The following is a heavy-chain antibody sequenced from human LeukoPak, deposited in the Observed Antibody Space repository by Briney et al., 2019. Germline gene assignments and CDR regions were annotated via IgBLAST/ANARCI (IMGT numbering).Heavy chain of an antibody. CDR3: AREAYYYDSSGYLRHYFDY. Sequence: PSETLSLTCTVSGGSISSYYWSWIRQPAGKGLEWIGRIYTSGNTNYNPSLKSRVTMSVDTSKNQFSLKLSSGTAADTAVYYCAREAYYYDSSGYLRHYFDYWGQGALVTVSS. V-gene: IGHV4-4*07. D-gene: IGHD3-22*01. CDR2: IYTSGNT. CDR1: GGSISSYY. J-gene: IGHJ4*02.